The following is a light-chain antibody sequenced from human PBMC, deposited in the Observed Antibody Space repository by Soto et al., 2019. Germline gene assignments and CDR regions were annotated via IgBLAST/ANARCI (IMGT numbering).Light chain of an antibody. CDR3: LQTYSTPGT. J-gene: IGKJ2*02. CDR1: QGISGY. V-gene: IGKV1-39*01. CDR2: TAF. Sequence: DIQMTQSPSSLSASVGDRVTITCRASQGISGYLNWYQQKPGRAPNLLIYTAFSLQSGVPSRFSGSASGTDFTLTISSLQPEDFATYYCLQTYSTPGTFGQGTKLEIK.